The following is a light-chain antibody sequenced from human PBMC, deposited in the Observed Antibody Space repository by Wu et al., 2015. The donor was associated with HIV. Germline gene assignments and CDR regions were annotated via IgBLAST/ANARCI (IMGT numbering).Light chain of an antibody. CDR2: SAS. J-gene: IGKJ1*01. Sequence: EIVMTQSPATLSVSPGERATLSCRASQSIAGNLAWYQQKPGQSPRLLIYSASIRATGIPARFSGSESGTELTLTIRSMQSEDFAVYYCQQYHDWPWTFGQGTKVEI. V-gene: IGKV3-15*01. CDR1: QSIAGN. CDR3: QQYHDWPWT.